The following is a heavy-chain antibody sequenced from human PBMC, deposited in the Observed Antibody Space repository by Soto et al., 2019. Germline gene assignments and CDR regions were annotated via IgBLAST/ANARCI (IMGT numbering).Heavy chain of an antibody. CDR1: VSTFSNAW. CDR2: IKSKTDGGTT. V-gene: IGHV3-15*01. Sequence: WWSLRLSCSASVSTFSNAWMSWFRQAPGKGLEWVGRIKSKTDGGTTDYAAPVKGRFTISRDDSKNTLYLQMNSLKTEDTAVYYCTTNDYDRAFDIWGQGTMVTVSS. D-gene: IGHD4-17*01. J-gene: IGHJ3*02. CDR3: TTNDYDRAFDI.